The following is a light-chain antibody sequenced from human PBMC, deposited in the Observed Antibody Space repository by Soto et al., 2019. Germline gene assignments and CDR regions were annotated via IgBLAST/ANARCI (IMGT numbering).Light chain of an antibody. J-gene: IGKJ1*01. CDR1: QSVSNNY. V-gene: IGKV3-20*01. CDR3: QQYGSSGT. CDR2: GAS. Sequence: EIVLTQSPGTLCLSPGERATRSCRASQSVSNNYLAWYQQKPGQAPRLLIYGASNRATGIPDRFSGSGSGTDFTLTISRLAPEDFAVYYCQQYGSSGTFGQGTKVDIK.